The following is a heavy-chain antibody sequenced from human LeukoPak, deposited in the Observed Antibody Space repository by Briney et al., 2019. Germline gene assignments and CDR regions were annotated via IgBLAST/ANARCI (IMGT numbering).Heavy chain of an antibody. V-gene: IGHV3-23*01. CDR3: AKCGSGSYYSDY. CDR2: ISGSGGST. D-gene: IGHD3-10*01. J-gene: IGHJ4*02. CDR1: GFTFSSYA. Sequence: GGSLRLSCAASGFTFSSYAMSRVRQAPGKGLEWVSAISGSGGSTYYADSVKGRFTISRDNSKNTLYLQMNSLRAEDTAVYYCAKCGSGSYYSDYWGQGTLVTVSS.